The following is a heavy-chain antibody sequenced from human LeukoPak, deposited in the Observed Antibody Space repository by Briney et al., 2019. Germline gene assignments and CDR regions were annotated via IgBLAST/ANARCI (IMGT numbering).Heavy chain of an antibody. CDR1: GFTFSSYS. CDR3: ARDLSPLYYYYYMDV. Sequence: PGGSLRLSCAASGFTFSSYSMNWVRQAPGKGLEWVSSISSSSSYIYYADSVKGRFTISRDSAKNSLYLQMNSLRAEDTAVYYCARDLSPLYYYYYMDVWGKGTTVTVSS. J-gene: IGHJ6*03. V-gene: IGHV3-21*01. CDR2: ISSSSSYI.